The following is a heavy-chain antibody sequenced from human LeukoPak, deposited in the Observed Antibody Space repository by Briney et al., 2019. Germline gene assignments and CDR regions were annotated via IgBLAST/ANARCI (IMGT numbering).Heavy chain of an antibody. D-gene: IGHD3-9*01. J-gene: IGHJ3*02. CDR3: ARDYPGLRYFDWLLPDAFDI. CDR1: GFTFGNYA. CDR2: IRAEGDST. Sequence: SGGSLRLSCVASGFTFGNYAMSWVRQAPGKGLEWVSLIRAEGDSTFYADSVKGRFSISRDNSKDTLFLQMNSLRAEDTAVYYCARDYPGLRYFDWLLPDAFDIWGQGTMVTVSS. V-gene: IGHV3-23*01.